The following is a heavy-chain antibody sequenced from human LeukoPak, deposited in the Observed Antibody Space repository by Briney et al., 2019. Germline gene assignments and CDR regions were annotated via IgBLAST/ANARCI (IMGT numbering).Heavy chain of an antibody. D-gene: IGHD3-10*01. CDR2: IYTSGST. Sequence: SETLSLTCTVSGGSISSYYWSWIRQPAGKGLEWIGRIYTSGSTNYNPSLKSRVTMSVDTSKNQFSLKLSSVTAADTAVYYCARTDYGSGSYYRDYWGQGTLVTVSS. CDR3: ARTDYGSGSYYRDY. V-gene: IGHV4-4*07. J-gene: IGHJ4*02. CDR1: GGSISSYY.